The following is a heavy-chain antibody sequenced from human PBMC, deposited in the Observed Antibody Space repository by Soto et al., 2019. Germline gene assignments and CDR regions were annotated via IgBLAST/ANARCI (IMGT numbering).Heavy chain of an antibody. CDR1: GFTFSSYA. CDR3: AKDPPGGGSLNASDI. Sequence: LRLSCAASGFTFSSYAMNWVRQAPGKGLEWVSAISGSGGNTYYADSVKGRFTISRDNSKNTLYLQMNSLRAEDTAVYYCAKDPPGGGSLNASDIWGQGRMVTVSS. V-gene: IGHV3-23*01. CDR2: ISGSGGNT. D-gene: IGHD2-15*01. J-gene: IGHJ3*02.